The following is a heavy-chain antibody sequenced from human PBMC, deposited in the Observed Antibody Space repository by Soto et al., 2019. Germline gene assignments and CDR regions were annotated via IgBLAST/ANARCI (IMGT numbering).Heavy chain of an antibody. V-gene: IGHV3-53*04. CDR2: LHSGGDT. J-gene: IGHJ6*02. CDR1: GIPVSSNY. D-gene: IGHD3-10*01. Sequence: EVQLVESGGGLVQPGGSLRLSCVASGIPVSSNYMTWVRQAPGKGLEWVSVLHSGGDTYYANSVKGRFTISRQDSTNTLYLQMNSLTPEYTAVYYCARDGPYYYASRMDVWGQGTTVTVSS. CDR3: ARDGPYYYASRMDV.